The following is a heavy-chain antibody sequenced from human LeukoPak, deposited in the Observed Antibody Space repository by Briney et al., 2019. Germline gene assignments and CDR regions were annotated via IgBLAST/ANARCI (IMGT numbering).Heavy chain of an antibody. D-gene: IGHD3-10*01. CDR2: ISYGGSNK. Sequence: GGSLRLSFAASGFTFSSYGMHWVRQAPGKGLEWVAVISYGGSNKYYADSVKGRFTISRDNSKNTLYLQMNSLRAEDTAVYYCAKDLKELLWFGELFFDYWGQGTLVTVSS. V-gene: IGHV3-30*18. CDR1: GFTFSSYG. CDR3: AKDLKELLWFGELFFDY. J-gene: IGHJ4*02.